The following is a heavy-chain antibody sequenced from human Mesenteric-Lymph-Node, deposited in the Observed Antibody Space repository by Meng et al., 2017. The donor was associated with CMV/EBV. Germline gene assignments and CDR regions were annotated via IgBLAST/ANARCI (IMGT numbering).Heavy chain of an antibody. Sequence: GESLKISCAASGFTFSSYWMHWVRQAPGKGLLWVSYINSEGSHTTYADSVNGRFTISRDNAKNTLHLQMNNLRVEDTAVYYCAKPGAEFDHYFDYWGQGTLVTVSS. CDR3: AKPGAEFDHYFDY. D-gene: IGHD1-14*01. V-gene: IGHV3-74*01. CDR1: GFTFSSYW. J-gene: IGHJ4*02. CDR2: INSEGSHT.